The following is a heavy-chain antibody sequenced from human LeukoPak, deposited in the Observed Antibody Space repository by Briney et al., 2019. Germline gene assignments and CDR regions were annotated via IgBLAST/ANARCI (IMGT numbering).Heavy chain of an antibody. Sequence: PSETLSLTCAVYGRSFSGYYWSWIRQPPGKGLEWIGEINHSGSTNYNPSLKSRVTISVDTSKNQFSLKLSSVTAADTAVYYCAKMGGSNWLSYFDYWGQGTLVTVSS. CDR2: INHSGST. J-gene: IGHJ4*02. V-gene: IGHV4-34*01. D-gene: IGHD6-13*01. CDR1: GRSFSGYY. CDR3: AKMGGSNWLSYFDY.